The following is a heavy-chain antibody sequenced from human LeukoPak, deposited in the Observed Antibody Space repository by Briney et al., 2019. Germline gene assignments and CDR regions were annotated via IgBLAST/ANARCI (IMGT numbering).Heavy chain of an antibody. CDR1: GGSISNTNW. CDR2: ISLTGLT. CDR3: SRENGAFSPFGY. J-gene: IGHJ4*02. Sequence: ASETLSLTCGVSGGSISNTNWWSWVRQPPGQGLEWIGEISLTGLTHYNPSLESRVTVSLDKSKNQLSLHLTSVTAADTAVYYCSRENGAFSPFGYWGQGTLVTV. V-gene: IGHV4-4*02. D-gene: IGHD2-8*01.